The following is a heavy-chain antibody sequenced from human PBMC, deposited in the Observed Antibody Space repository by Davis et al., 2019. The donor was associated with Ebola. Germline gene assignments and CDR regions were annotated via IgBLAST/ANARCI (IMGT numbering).Heavy chain of an antibody. CDR3: TRDRDYYDPSAYHPRGWFDR. CDR1: GFPFTTYT. CDR2: VSSYSDII. D-gene: IGHD3-22*01. J-gene: IGHJ5*02. V-gene: IGHV3-21*01. Sequence: GGSLRLSCAASGFPFTTYTMNWVCQAPGKGLEWVASVSSYSDIISYGDSVQGRFTISRDNAKDSVFLQMSSLRAEDTAVYYCTRDRDYYDPSAYHPRGWFDRWGQGTLVTVSS.